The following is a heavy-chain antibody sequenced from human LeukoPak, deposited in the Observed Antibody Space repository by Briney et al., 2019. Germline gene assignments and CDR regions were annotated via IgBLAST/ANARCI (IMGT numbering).Heavy chain of an antibody. J-gene: IGHJ3*02. Sequence: SETLSLTCTVSGGSISSYFWTWTRQPPGKGLEWIGYIYYSGSTSYNPSLKSRVTISIDTSNNQFSLRLSSVTAADTAVYYCATNAGPAALDAPDIWGQGTIVTVSS. V-gene: IGHV4-59*08. CDR1: GGSISSYF. CDR2: IYYSGST. D-gene: IGHD2-2*01. CDR3: ATNAGPAALDAPDI.